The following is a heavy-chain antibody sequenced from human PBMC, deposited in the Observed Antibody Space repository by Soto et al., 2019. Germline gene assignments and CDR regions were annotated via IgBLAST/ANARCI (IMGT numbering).Heavy chain of an antibody. Sequence: EVQVVESGGGLVQPGGTLRVSCAASGFTDNSNYMTWVRQAPGKGLEWVSAIYSGGRTYYADSVKGRFTISRDYSKDMLYLQMSSLRVEDTAMYYCARSTGWYCFDYWGQGTLVTVSS. CDR1: GFTDNSNY. V-gene: IGHV3-66*01. CDR2: IYSGGRT. CDR3: ARSTGWYCFDY. J-gene: IGHJ4*02. D-gene: IGHD6-19*01.